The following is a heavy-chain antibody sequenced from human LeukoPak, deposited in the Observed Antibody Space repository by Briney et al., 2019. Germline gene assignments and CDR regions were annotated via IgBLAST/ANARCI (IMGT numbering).Heavy chain of an antibody. D-gene: IGHD3-9*01. CDR3: ARRTTYFGWRPSESPSCFDY. J-gene: IGHJ4*02. V-gene: IGHV4-38-2*02. CDR1: GYSISSGYY. Sequence: SETLSLTCTVSGYSISSGYYWGWIRQPPGKGLEWIAIIYHSGSIYYKPSLKSRVTISIDTSRNQFSLKLSSVTAADTAVYYCARRTTYFGWRPSESPSCFDYWGQGTLVTVSS. CDR2: IYHSGSI.